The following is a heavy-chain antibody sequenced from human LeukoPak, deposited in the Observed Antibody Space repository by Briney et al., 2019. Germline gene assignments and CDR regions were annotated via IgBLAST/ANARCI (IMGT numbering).Heavy chain of an antibody. Sequence: ASVKVSCKASGYTFTGYYMHWVRQAPGQGLEWMGWINPNSGGTNYAQKFQGRVTMTRDTSISTAYMELSRLRSDDTVVYYCARTLYGGYVDYYYGMDVWGQGTTVTVSS. J-gene: IGHJ6*02. CDR2: INPNSGGT. D-gene: IGHD5-12*01. CDR3: ARTLYGGYVDYYYGMDV. CDR1: GYTFTGYY. V-gene: IGHV1-2*02.